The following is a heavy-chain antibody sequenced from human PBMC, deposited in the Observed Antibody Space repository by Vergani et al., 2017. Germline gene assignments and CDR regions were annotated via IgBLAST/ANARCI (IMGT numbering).Heavy chain of an antibody. CDR1: GDSITNGGFS. CDR3: ARASXRALVGYYYYMGV. CDR2: IFPSGNS. J-gene: IGHJ6*03. Sequence: QLQLQESGSGLVKPSQTLSLTCAVSGDSITNGGFSWNWIRQPPGKGPEWIGYIFPSGNSDYNPSLKNRVSISLDKSKNQFSLWVNSVTAADTAVYFCARASXRALVGYYYYMGVWGKGKTVVVSS. V-gene: IGHV4-30-2*01. D-gene: IGHD3-16*02.